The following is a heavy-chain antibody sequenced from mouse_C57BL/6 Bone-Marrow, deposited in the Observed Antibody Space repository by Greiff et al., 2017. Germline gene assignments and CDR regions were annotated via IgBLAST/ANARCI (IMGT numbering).Heavy chain of an antibody. CDR1: GFTFSDYG. D-gene: IGHD1-1*01. V-gene: IGHV5-15*01. J-gene: IGHJ1*03. CDR2: ISNLAYSI. Sequence: DVHLVESGGGLVQPGGSLKLSCAASGFTFSDYGMAWVRQAPRKGPEWVAFISNLAYSIYYADTVTGRFTISRENAKNTLYLEMSSLRSEDTAMYYCASSNGSSYEEWYFDVWGTGTTVTVSS. CDR3: ASSNGSSYEEWYFDV.